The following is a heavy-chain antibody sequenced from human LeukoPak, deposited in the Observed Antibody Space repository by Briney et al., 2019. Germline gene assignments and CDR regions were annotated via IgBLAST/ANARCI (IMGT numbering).Heavy chain of an antibody. Sequence: GGSLRLSCSASRFIFSNYWMTWVRQAPGKGLEWVANIKQDGSEKYYVGSVTGRFTISRDNAKKSLYLQMNSLRAEDTAVYFCARDMIFLQSWGQGTPVTVSS. D-gene: IGHD3/OR15-3a*01. CDR2: IKQDGSEK. CDR3: ARDMIFLQS. V-gene: IGHV3-7*04. CDR1: RFIFSNYW. J-gene: IGHJ5*02.